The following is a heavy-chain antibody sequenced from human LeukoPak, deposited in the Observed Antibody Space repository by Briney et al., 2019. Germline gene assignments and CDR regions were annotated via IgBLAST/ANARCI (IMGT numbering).Heavy chain of an antibody. V-gene: IGHV3-48*03. CDR2: ISSSGSTI. Sequence: GGSLRLSCAASGFIFSGSAMHWVRQAPGKGLEWVSYISSSGSTIYYADSVKGRFTISRDNAKNSLYLQMNSLRAEDTAVYYCARWGYYGSGGYFDYWGQGTLVTVSS. J-gene: IGHJ4*02. D-gene: IGHD3-10*01. CDR1: GFIFSGSA. CDR3: ARWGYYGSGGYFDY.